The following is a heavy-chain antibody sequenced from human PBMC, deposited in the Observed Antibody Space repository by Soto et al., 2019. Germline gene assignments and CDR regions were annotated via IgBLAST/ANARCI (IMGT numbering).Heavy chain of an antibody. D-gene: IGHD6-19*01. CDR3: ARSGWDYYYGMDV. J-gene: IGHJ6*02. CDR1: GYTFTSYG. CDR2: ISAYNGNT. Sequence: ASVKVSCKASGYTFTSYGISWVRQAPGQGLEWMGWISAYNGNTNYAQKLQGRVTMTTDTSISTAYMEVSSLRSEDTAVYYCARSGWDYYYGMDVWGQGTTVTVSS. V-gene: IGHV1-18*01.